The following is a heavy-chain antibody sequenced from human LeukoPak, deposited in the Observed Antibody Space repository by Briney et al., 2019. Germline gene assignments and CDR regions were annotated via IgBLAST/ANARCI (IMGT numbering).Heavy chain of an antibody. CDR3: AREFSVVGNFDY. V-gene: IGHV3-53*01. J-gene: IGHJ4*02. CDR2: IYSGGTT. Sequence: GGSLRLSCAASGFSVRTNYMSWVRQAPGKGLEWVSVIYSGGTTRYADSVKGRFTISRDNAQRSLYLHMNSLRDEDTAVYYCAREFSVVGNFDYWGQGTLVIVSS. CDR1: GFSVRTNY. D-gene: IGHD2-21*01.